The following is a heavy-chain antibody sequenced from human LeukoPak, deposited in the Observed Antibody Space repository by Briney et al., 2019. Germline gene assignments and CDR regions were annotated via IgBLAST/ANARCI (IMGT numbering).Heavy chain of an antibody. D-gene: IGHD3-10*01. CDR1: GFIFTHYA. CDR2: ISPSHGNT. J-gene: IGHJ4*02. Sequence: GASLKLSCAASGFIFTHYAMSWVRQAPGQGLEWISGISPSHGNTYYADYVKGRVTISRDNSKNTLYLHMNNLRVEDSALYYCAKEKTVRGVIPLHLDYWGQGSLVTVSS. CDR3: AKEKTVRGVIPLHLDY. V-gene: IGHV3-23*01.